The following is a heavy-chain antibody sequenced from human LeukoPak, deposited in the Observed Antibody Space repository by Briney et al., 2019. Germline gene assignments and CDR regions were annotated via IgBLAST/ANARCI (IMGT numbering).Heavy chain of an antibody. Sequence: GSLRLSCAASGFTFSSYSMNWVRQAPGKGLEWVSSISSSSSYIYYADSVKGRFTISRDNAKNSLYLQMNSLTAEDTAVYYCAKDRIIYGDYGDAFDIWGQGTMVTVSS. CDR1: GFTFSSYS. CDR3: AKDRIIYGDYGDAFDI. D-gene: IGHD4-17*01. CDR2: ISSSSSYI. V-gene: IGHV3-21*01. J-gene: IGHJ3*02.